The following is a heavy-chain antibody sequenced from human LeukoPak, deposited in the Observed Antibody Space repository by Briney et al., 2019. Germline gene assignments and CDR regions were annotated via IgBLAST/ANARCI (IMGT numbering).Heavy chain of an antibody. Sequence: GGSLRLSCAASGFTFSTYPMHWVRQAPGKGLEYVSAITNNGDSTYHANSVKGRFTISRDNSKNTLYPQMGSLRAEDMAVYYCARDNRRSGGSGSWAAFDIWGQGTMVTVSS. CDR2: ITNNGDST. D-gene: IGHD3-10*01. CDR3: ARDNRRSGGSGSWAAFDI. CDR1: GFTFSTYP. J-gene: IGHJ3*02. V-gene: IGHV3-64*01.